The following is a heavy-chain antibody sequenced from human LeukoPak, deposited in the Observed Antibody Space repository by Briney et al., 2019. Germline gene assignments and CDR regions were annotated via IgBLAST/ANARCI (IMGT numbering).Heavy chain of an antibody. CDR3: AKGGYYYDSSGHNYFDY. V-gene: IGHV3-30*02. D-gene: IGHD3-22*01. CDR2: IRYDGSNR. J-gene: IGHJ4*02. CDR1: GFTFTSYG. Sequence: PGGSLRLSCAASGFTFTSYGMHWVRQAPGKGLEWVAFIRYDGSNRNYAGSVKGRFTISRDNSRNTLYLQMNSLRAEDTAVYYCAKGGYYYDSSGHNYFDYWGQGTLVTVSS.